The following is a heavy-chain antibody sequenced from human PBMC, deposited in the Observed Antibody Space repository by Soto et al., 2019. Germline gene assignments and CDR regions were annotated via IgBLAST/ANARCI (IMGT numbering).Heavy chain of an antibody. J-gene: IGHJ3*02. Sequence: PGGSLRLSCAASGFTFSSYAMSWVRQTQVKGLEWVSGVSGSGGSTYCVDSVKGRFTISRDNSKNTLYLQMNSLRAEDTAVYYCAKDFGYNYGYDAFDIWGQGTMVTVS. D-gene: IGHD5-18*01. CDR1: GFTFSSYA. V-gene: IGHV3-23*01. CDR3: AKDFGYNYGYDAFDI. CDR2: VSGSGGST.